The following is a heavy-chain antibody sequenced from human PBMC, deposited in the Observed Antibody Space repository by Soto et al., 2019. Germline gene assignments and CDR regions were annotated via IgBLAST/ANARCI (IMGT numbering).Heavy chain of an antibody. CDR1: GFTFRNYN. J-gene: IGHJ4*02. Sequence: EVQLVESGGGLVKAGGSLRLFCTASGFTFRNYNMNWVRQAPGKGLEWVSSISTGGAYMFYADSVKGRFTISRDNAQNSLLLQIASPRAEDTAVYYCARDIASPGGDYFDSWGQGTLVTVSS. D-gene: IGHD2-21*01. V-gene: IGHV3-21*06. CDR3: ARDIASPGGDYFDS. CDR2: ISTGGAYM.